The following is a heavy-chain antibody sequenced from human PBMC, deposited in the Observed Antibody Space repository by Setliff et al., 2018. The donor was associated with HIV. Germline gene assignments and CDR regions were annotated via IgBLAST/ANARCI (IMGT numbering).Heavy chain of an antibody. J-gene: IGHJ4*02. V-gene: IGHV4-4*09. Sequence: PSETLSLTCTVSGGSLSRSSWSWIRQPPGKALEWIGYKYVNGGGNVNPSLKSRVTISEDPSKNQVSLSLTSVSVADTAVYYCARKGNWNYPYDYWGPGTLVTVSS. CDR2: KYVNGGG. CDR3: ARKGNWNYPYDY. D-gene: IGHD1-7*01. CDR1: GGSLSRSS.